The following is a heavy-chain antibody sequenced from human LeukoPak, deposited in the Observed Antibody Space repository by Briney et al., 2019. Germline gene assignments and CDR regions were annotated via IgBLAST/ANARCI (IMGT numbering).Heavy chain of an antibody. D-gene: IGHD1-1*01. CDR1: GFTFTGYY. CDR2: INPISGGT. CDR3: ARDRSTTGTSLTDY. V-gene: IGHV1-2*02. J-gene: IGHJ4*02. Sequence: ASVKVSCKVSGFTFTGYYIHWVRQAPGQGLEWMGWINPISGGTDYAQKFQGRVSMTRDTSITTVYMDFTRQRSDDTAVYYCARDRSTTGTSLTDYWGQGTVVTVSS.